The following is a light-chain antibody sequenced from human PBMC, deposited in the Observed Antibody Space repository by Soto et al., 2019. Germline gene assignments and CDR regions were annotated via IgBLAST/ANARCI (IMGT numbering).Light chain of an antibody. CDR2: KAS. CDR3: QQYNSYPYS. Sequence: IQRTQSPSTLSASVGDRVSITCRASQTIFSWLAWYQQKPGKAPKLVIYKASSLESGVPSRYSGSGSGTEFTLTISGLQPDDFAAYYCQQYNSYPYSFGQGTKLEIK. CDR1: QTIFSW. J-gene: IGKJ2*03. V-gene: IGKV1-5*03.